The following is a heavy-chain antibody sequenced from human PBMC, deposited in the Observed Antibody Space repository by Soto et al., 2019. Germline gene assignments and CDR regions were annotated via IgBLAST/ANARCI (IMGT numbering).Heavy chain of an antibody. CDR3: ARGLHQPPGGLYFDT. Sequence: QVQLVQSGAEVKNPGSSVKVSCNASGGTFNSYLIDWVRQAPGQGLEWMGGIIPAFGTAKYAQKFQGRVTITADKSTTTVYMELSTLTAEETAVYYCARGLHQPPGGLYFDTWGQGTLVTVSS. CDR1: GGTFNSYL. V-gene: IGHV1-69*06. CDR2: IIPAFGTA. J-gene: IGHJ4*02. D-gene: IGHD2-2*01.